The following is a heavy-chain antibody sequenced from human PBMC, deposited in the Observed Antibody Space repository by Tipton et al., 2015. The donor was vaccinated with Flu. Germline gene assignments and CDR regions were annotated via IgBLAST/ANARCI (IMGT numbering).Heavy chain of an antibody. CDR3: ARGGMVGATYFGY. CDR2: INHSGST. Sequence: LRLSCAVYGGSFSGYYWSWIRQPPGKGLEWIGKINHSGSTNYNPSLKSRVTISGDTSKNQFSLKLSSVTAADTAVYYCARGGMVGATYFGYWGQGTLVPASP. V-gene: IGHV4-34*01. D-gene: IGHD1-26*01. CDR1: GGSFSGYY. J-gene: IGHJ4*02.